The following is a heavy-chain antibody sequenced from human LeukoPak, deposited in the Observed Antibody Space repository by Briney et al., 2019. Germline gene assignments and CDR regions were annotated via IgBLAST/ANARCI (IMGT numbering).Heavy chain of an antibody. Sequence: ASVKVSCKLSGYTLTELSMHWVRQAPGKGLEWMGGFDPEDGETIYAQKFQGRVTVTEDTSTDTAYMELSSLRSEDTALYYCATGYSGSYYQRPFDYWGEGTLVTVSS. CDR2: FDPEDGET. CDR3: ATGYSGSYYQRPFDY. D-gene: IGHD1-26*01. CDR1: GYTLTELS. V-gene: IGHV1-24*01. J-gene: IGHJ4*02.